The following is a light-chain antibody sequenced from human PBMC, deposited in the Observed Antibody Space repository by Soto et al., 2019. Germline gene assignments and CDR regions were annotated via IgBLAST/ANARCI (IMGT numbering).Light chain of an antibody. CDR3: QSTDSSGSYRV. CDR2: KDT. V-gene: IGLV3-25*03. J-gene: IGLJ2*01. Sequence: SYELTQAPSVSVSPGQTARISCSGDALPKQYAYWYQKKPGLAPVVVIYKDTERPSGIPERFSGSSSGTTVTLTISGVQAEDEADYYCQSTDSSGSYRVFGGGTKVTVL. CDR1: ALPKQY.